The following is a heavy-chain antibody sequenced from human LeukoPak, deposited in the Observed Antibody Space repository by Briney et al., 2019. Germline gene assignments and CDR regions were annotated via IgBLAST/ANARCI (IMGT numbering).Heavy chain of an antibody. Sequence: GGSLRLSCAASGFTISSFAMTWVRQAPGKGLEWVSTIISRGDTYYADSVKGRSTISRDNSKDTVYLQINGLRAEDTAVYYCAKSRAEIYDALHIWGQGTMVTVSS. V-gene: IGHV3-23*01. CDR2: IISRGDT. J-gene: IGHJ3*02. CDR1: GFTISSFA. CDR3: AKSRAEIYDALHI. D-gene: IGHD1-14*01.